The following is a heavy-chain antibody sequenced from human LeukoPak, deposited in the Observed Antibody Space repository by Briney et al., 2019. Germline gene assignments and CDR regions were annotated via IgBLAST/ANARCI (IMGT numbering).Heavy chain of an antibody. CDR1: GFTFSSYA. J-gene: IGHJ3*02. Sequence: GGSLRLSCAASGFTFSSYAMHWVRQAPGKGLEWVAVISYDGSNKHYADSVKGRFTISRDNSKNTLYLQMNSLRAEDTAVYYCARGELCSSTSCSPDAFDIWGQGTMVTVSS. V-gene: IGHV3-30-3*01. CDR3: ARGELCSSTSCSPDAFDI. D-gene: IGHD2-2*01. CDR2: ISYDGSNK.